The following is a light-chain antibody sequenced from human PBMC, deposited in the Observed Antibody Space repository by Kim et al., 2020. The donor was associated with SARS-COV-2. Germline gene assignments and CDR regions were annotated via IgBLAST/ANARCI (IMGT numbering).Light chain of an antibody. V-gene: IGKV1-39*01. J-gene: IGKJ2*03. Sequence: DIQMTQSPSSLSVSVGDRVTITCRTSQSVSTSLNWYQQKLGKVPSLLIYSASTLRSGVPSRFSGSGSGTNFTLTINRLHTDDFATYYCQQTYNTPRFGQGTKLEI. CDR2: SAS. CDR1: QSVSTS. CDR3: QQTYNTPR.